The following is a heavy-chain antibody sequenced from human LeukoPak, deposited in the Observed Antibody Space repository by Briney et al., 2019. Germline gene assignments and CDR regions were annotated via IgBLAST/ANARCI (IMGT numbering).Heavy chain of an antibody. D-gene: IGHD2-15*01. CDR2: ISYDGTNK. J-gene: IGHJ3*02. Sequence: PGGSLRLSCAASGFTFSSYAMHWVRQAPGKGLEWVAVISYDGTNKYYADSVKGRFNISRDNSKNTVYLQMNSLRAEDTAVYYCAKDDCSGGSCYGIAFDIWGQGTMVTVSS. V-gene: IGHV3-30*18. CDR3: AKDDCSGGSCYGIAFDI. CDR1: GFTFSSYA.